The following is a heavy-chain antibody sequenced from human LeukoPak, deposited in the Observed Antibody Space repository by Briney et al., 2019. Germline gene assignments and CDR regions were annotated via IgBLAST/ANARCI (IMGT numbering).Heavy chain of an antibody. CDR3: AKDNWNDNWFDP. J-gene: IGHJ5*02. D-gene: IGHD1-1*01. CDR2: ISGDGGST. CDR1: GFTFDDYA. V-gene: IGHV3-43*02. Sequence: GGSLSLSCAASGFTFDDYAMHWVRQAPGKGLEWVCLISGDGGSTYYADSVKGRFTISRDNSKNSLYLQMNSLRTEDTVLYYCAKDNWNDNWFDPWGQGTLVTVSS.